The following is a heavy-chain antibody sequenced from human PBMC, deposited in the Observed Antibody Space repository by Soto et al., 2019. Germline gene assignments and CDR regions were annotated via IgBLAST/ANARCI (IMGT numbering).Heavy chain of an antibody. Sequence: ASVKVSCKASGYTFTSYDMRWVRQAPGQGLEWMGIINPSGGSTSYAQKFQGRVTMTRDTSTSTVYMELSSLRSEDTAVYYCARDPRRGIVVVVVHDAFDIWGQGTMVTVSS. D-gene: IGHD2-15*01. CDR2: INPSGGST. CDR3: ARDPRRGIVVVVVHDAFDI. J-gene: IGHJ3*02. V-gene: IGHV1-46*03. CDR1: GYTFTSYD.